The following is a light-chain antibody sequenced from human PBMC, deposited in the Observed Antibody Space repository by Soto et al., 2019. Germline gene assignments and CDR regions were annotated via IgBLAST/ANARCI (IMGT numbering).Light chain of an antibody. V-gene: IGKV1-5*01. CDR2: GAS. CDR1: QSVGTW. Sequence: DIQMTRSPSTLSASVGGRVTITCRASQSVGTWVAWYQQKPGKAPKLLFYGASHLESGLPSRVRGSRSGTEFTLTIPTLQPHDFATYFCQLYIRNTRSFGPGTKVDI. CDR3: QLYIRNTRS. J-gene: IGKJ1*01.